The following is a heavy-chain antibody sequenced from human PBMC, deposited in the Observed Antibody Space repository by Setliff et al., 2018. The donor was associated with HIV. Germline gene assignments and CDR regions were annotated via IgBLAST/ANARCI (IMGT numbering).Heavy chain of an antibody. D-gene: IGHD1-20*01. CDR3: ARDLDNWKGLNAFDI. V-gene: IGHV4-34*01. CDR1: GESFRGHF. J-gene: IGHJ3*02. CDR2: IRHSGNT. Sequence: PSETLSLTCVVNGESFRGHFWTWIRQTPGKGLQWIGEIRHSGNTNYNPSLKSRVTISVDTSKNQFSLKLSSVTAADTAVYYCARDLDNWKGLNAFDIWGQGTMVTVSS.